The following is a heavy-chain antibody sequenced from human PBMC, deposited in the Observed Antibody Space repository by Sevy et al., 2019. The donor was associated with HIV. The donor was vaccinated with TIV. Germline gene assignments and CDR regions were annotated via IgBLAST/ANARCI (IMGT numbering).Heavy chain of an antibody. D-gene: IGHD1-20*01. Sequence: ASVKVSCKVSGYTLTELSMHWVRQAPGKGLEWMGGFDPEDGETIYAQKFQGRVTMTEDTSTDTAYMELSSLRSEDTAVYYCATGFITGSRFSYYYGMDVWGQGTTVTVSS. J-gene: IGHJ6*02. CDR3: ATGFITGSRFSYYYGMDV. V-gene: IGHV1-24*01. CDR2: FDPEDGET. CDR1: GYTLTELS.